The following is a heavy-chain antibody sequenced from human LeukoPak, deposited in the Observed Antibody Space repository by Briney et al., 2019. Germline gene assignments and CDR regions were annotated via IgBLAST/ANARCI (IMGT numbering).Heavy chain of an antibody. D-gene: IGHD2-2*01. CDR3: AKGVPSCSTTSCYADY. J-gene: IGHJ4*02. V-gene: IGHV3-23*01. Sequence: GGSLRLSCAASGFTFSSHAMSWVRQAPGKGLEWVSAISGSGGSTYYADSVKGRFTIFRDNSKNTLYLQMNSLRAEDTAVYYCAKGVPSCSTTSCYADYWGQGTLVTVSS. CDR2: ISGSGGST. CDR1: GFTFSSHA.